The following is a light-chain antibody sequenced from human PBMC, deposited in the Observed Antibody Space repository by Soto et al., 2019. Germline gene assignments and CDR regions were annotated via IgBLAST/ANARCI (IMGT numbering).Light chain of an antibody. CDR2: KAS. CDR1: QNINSW. CDR3: QQYDTYGT. Sequence: DIQMTQSPSTLSASVGDRVTITCRATQNINSWLAWYQQKPGKAPKLLIYKASSLESGVPSRFSGSGSGTEFTLTISSLQPDYFATYYCQQYDTYGTFGQGTKVEIK. J-gene: IGKJ1*01. V-gene: IGKV1-5*03.